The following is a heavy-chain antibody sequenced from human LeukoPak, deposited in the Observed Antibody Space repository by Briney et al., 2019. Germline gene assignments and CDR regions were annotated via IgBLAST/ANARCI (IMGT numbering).Heavy chain of an antibody. CDR1: RVTFGDYA. J-gene: IGHJ4*02. D-gene: IGHD3-10*01. Sequence: QPGGSLRLSCTASRVTFGDYAMNWVRQAPGKGLEWVGFIRSNAYGGTTEYAASVKGRFTISRDDSKSIAYLQMNSLKTEDTAVYYCTRYRGYFDYWGPGTLVTVSS. CDR2: IRSNAYGGTT. CDR3: TRYRGYFDY. V-gene: IGHV3-49*04.